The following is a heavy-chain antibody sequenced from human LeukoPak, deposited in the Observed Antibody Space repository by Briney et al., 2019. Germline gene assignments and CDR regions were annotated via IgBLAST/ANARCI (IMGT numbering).Heavy chain of an antibody. CDR2: MNPNSGNT. J-gene: IGHJ4*02. V-gene: IGHV1-8*03. CDR1: GYTFTSYD. D-gene: IGHD1-26*01. Sequence: ASVKVSCKASGYTFTSYDINWVRQATGQGLEWMGWMNPNSGNTGYAQKFQGRVTITRNTSISTAYMELSSLRSEDTAVYYCARMLTTVPNEWELSDWGQGALVTVSS. CDR3: ARMLTTVPNEWELSD.